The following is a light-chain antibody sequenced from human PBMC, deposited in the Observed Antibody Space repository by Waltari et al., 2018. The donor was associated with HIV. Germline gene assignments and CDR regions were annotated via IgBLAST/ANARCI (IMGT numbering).Light chain of an antibody. CDR2: EVY. CDR1: RPDVGGYAH. V-gene: IGLV2-14*01. Sequence: QSALTQTASVSGSPGQSITISCTGTRPDVGGYAHVSRYQQPPGKAPKLVIYEVYNRPSGISHRFSGSKSGNTASLTISGLQAEDEADYFCSSYTSSNTLVFGGGTKVTVL. CDR3: SSYTSSNTLV. J-gene: IGLJ2*01.